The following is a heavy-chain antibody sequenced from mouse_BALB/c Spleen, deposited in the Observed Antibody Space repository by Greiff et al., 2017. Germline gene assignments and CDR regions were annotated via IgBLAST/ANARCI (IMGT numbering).Heavy chain of an antibody. CDR1: GYTFTSYW. V-gene: IGHV1-69*02. D-gene: IGHD2-3*01. J-gene: IGHJ4*01. CDR2: IYPSDSYT. Sequence: VQLQQPGAELVRPGASVKLSCKASGYTFTSYWINWVKQRPGQGLEWIGNIYPSDSYTNYNQKFKDKATLTVDKSSSTAYMQLSSPTSEDSAVYYCTRMGNGYSYYAMDYWGQGTSVTVSS. CDR3: TRMGNGYSYYAMDY.